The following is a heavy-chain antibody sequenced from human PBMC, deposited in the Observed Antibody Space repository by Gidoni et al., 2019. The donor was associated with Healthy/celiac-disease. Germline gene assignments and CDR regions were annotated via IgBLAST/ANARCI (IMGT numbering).Heavy chain of an antibody. CDR1: GFTFSSYA. V-gene: IGHV3-30*01. J-gene: IGHJ4*02. CDR2: ISYDGSNK. CDR3: ASDFWSGPSSNYFDY. D-gene: IGHD3-3*01. Sequence: QVQLVESGGGVVQPGRSLRLSCEASGFTFSSYAMHWVRQAPGKGLEWVAVISYDGSNKYYADSVKGRFTISRDNSNNTLYLQMNSLRAEDTAVYYCASDFWSGPSSNYFDYWGQGTLVTVSS.